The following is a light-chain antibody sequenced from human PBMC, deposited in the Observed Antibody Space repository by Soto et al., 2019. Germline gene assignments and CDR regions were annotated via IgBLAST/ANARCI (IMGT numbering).Light chain of an antibody. CDR2: EVT. J-gene: IGLJ2*01. V-gene: IGLV2-14*01. CDR1: SSDIGGYNY. CDR3: CSYAGDRDLI. Sequence: QSVLTQPASVSGSPGQSITMSCTGASSDIGGYNYVSWYRQHPGEAPKLMIYEVTNRPSGVSNRFSGSKSGDTASLTISGLQAEDEADYYCCSYAGDRDLIFGGGTKLTVL.